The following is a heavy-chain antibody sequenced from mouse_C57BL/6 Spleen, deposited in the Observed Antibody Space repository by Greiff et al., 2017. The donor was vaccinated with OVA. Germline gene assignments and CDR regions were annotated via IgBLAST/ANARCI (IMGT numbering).Heavy chain of an antibody. Sequence: EVQLQQSGPELVKPGASVKISCKASGYSFTDYNMNWVKQSNGKSLEWIGVINPNYGTTSYNQKFKGKATLTVDQSSSTAYMQLNSLTSEDSAVYYCARRGGLDGYYEGYFDVWGTGTTVTVSS. CDR1: GYSFTDYN. J-gene: IGHJ1*03. CDR3: ARRGGLDGYYEGYFDV. V-gene: IGHV1-39*01. D-gene: IGHD2-3*01. CDR2: INPNYGTT.